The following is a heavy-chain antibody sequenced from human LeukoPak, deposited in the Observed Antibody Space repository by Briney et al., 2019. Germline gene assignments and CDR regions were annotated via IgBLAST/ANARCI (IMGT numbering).Heavy chain of an antibody. D-gene: IGHD3-10*01. J-gene: IGHJ4*02. Sequence: GGSLRLSCAASGFTVSSNYMSWARQAPGKGLEWVSVIYSGGSTYYADSVKGRFTISRDNSKNTLYLQMNSLRAEDTAVYYCASYYGSGSYFDYWGQGTLVTVSS. CDR1: GFTVSSNY. V-gene: IGHV3-66*01. CDR3: ASYYGSGSYFDY. CDR2: IYSGGST.